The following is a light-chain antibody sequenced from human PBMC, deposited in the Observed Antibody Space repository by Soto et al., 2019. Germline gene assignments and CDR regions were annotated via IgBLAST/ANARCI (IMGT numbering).Light chain of an antibody. J-gene: IGLJ3*02. CDR2: EVS. CDR1: SSDVGGYNY. Sequence: QSALTQPPSASGSPGQSVTISCTGTSSDVGGYNYVSWYQQHPGKAPKLMIYEVSKRPSGVPDRFSGSKSGNTASLTVSGLQAEDEDDYYCSSYAGSNNRVFGGGTKVTVL. CDR3: SSYAGSNNRV. V-gene: IGLV2-8*01.